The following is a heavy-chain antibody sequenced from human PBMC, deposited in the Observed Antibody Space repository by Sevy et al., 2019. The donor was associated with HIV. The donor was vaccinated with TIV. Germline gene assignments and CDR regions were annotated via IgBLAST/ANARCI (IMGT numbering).Heavy chain of an antibody. D-gene: IGHD3-16*01. V-gene: IGHV3-9*01. CDR3: AKDLAQGGTLNFYYYGMDF. CDR2: INWFGTII. J-gene: IGHJ6*02. Sequence: GGSLRLSCIASGFNFNDYAMHWVRQVPGKGLEWVSGINWFGTIIGYGDSVKGRFTISRDNARKSVYLEMNSLRPEDTALYYCAKDLAQGGTLNFYYYGMDFWGQGTTVTVS. CDR1: GFNFNDYA.